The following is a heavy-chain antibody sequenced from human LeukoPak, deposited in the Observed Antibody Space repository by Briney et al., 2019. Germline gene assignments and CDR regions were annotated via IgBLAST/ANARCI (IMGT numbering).Heavy chain of an antibody. Sequence: SETLSLTCTVSGGSISSHYWSWIRQPPGKGLEWIGYIYYSGSTNYNPSLKSRVTISVDTSKNQFSLKLSSVTAADTAVYYCARVEEGYFPYYYYYMDVWGKGTTVTVSS. CDR3: ARVEEGYFPYYYYYMDV. V-gene: IGHV4-59*11. CDR2: IYYSGST. CDR1: GGSISSHY. J-gene: IGHJ6*03. D-gene: IGHD3-22*01.